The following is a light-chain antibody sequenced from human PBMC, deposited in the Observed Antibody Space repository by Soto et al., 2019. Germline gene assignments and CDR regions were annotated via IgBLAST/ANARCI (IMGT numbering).Light chain of an antibody. CDR3: CSYAGSYTLL. V-gene: IGLV2-11*01. J-gene: IGLJ3*02. Sequence: QSALTQPRSVSGSPGQSITISCTGTSSNVGVYNYVSWYQHLPGRAPEVIIYDVTKRPSGVPDRFSGSKSGNTASLTISGLQAEDEAEYYGCSYAGSYTLLFGGGTKRTVL. CDR1: SSNVGVYNY. CDR2: DVT.